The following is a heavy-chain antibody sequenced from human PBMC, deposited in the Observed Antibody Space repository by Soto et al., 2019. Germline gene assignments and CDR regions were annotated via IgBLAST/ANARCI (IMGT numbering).Heavy chain of an antibody. D-gene: IGHD2-15*01. V-gene: IGHV3-73*01. CDR3: TRHRYCSGGSCPRGYYYYGMDV. CDR2: IRSKANSYAT. Sequence: GSLRLSCAASGVAFSGSAMHWVRQASGKGLEWVGRIRSKANSYATAYAASVKGRFTISRDDSKNTAYLQMNSLKTEDTAVYYCTRHRYCSGGSCPRGYYYYGMDVWGQGTTVTVSS. CDR1: GVAFSGSA. J-gene: IGHJ6*02.